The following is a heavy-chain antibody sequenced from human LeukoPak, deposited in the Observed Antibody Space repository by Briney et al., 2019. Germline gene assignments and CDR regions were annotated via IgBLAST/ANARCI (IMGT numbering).Heavy chain of an antibody. J-gene: IGHJ6*02. Sequence: GGSLRLSCAASNFTFNSYGMHWVRQAPGKGLDWVAVISYDGTDVYYADSVKGRFTISRDNAKNSLYLQMNSLRAEDTAVYYCAGDKVVPTHKQYYYYGMDVWGQGTTVTVSS. V-gene: IGHV3-30*03. CDR3: AGDKVVPTHKQYYYYGMDV. CDR2: ISYDGTDV. CDR1: NFTFNSYG. D-gene: IGHD2-2*01.